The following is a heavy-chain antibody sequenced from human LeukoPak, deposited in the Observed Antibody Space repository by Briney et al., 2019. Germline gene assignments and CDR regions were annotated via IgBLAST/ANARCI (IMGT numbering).Heavy chain of an antibody. V-gene: IGHV1-24*01. D-gene: IGHD3-10*01. Sequence: GASVKVSCKVSGYTLTELSMHWVRQAPGKGLEWMGGFNPEDGETIYAQKFQGRVTMTEDTSTDTAYMELSSLRSEDTAVYYCARVRHLFGSGSEPRLDYMDVWGKGTTVIISS. CDR3: ARVRHLFGSGSEPRLDYMDV. CDR2: FNPEDGET. J-gene: IGHJ6*03. CDR1: GYTLTELS.